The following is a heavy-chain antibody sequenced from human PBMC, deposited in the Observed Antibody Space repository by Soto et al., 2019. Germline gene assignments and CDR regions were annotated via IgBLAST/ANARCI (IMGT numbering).Heavy chain of an antibody. J-gene: IGHJ6*03. V-gene: IGHV3-73*01. CDR1: GLTFSGSA. CDR3: MPEPTYHMDV. Sequence: SGGSLRLSCAASGLTFSGSAMHWVRQASGKGLEWVGRVGSKSHNYATTYAASVEGRFTISKDDSKDTAYLQMNSLKNEDTAVYYCMPEPTYHMDVWGKGTTVTVSS. D-gene: IGHD1-1*01. CDR2: VGSKSHNYAT.